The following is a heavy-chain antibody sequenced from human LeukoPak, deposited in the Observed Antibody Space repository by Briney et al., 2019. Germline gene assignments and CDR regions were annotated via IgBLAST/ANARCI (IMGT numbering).Heavy chain of an antibody. CDR3: ARDGAAAGTAAFDI. D-gene: IGHD6-13*01. CDR2: IYYSGST. Sequence: SETLSLTCTVSGGSISSYYWSWIRQPPGKGLEWIGYIYYSGSTNYNPSLKSRVTISVDTSKNQFSLKLSSVTAADTAVYYCARDGAAAGTAAFDIWGQGTMVTVSS. V-gene: IGHV4-59*12. J-gene: IGHJ3*02. CDR1: GGSISSYY.